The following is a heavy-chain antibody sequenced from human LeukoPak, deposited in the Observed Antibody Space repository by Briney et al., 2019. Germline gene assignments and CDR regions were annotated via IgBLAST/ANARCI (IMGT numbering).Heavy chain of an antibody. J-gene: IGHJ5*02. CDR1: GFNFSNYW. V-gene: IGHV3-74*01. D-gene: IGHD3-22*01. CDR3: AKGYYYDSSGYYRSWFDP. Sequence: GSLRLSCAASGFNFSNYWMHWVRQAPGKGLVWVSRIRSDGSSTTYADFVKGRFTISRDNAKNTLYLQMNSLRDEDTAVYYCAKGYYYDSSGYYRSWFDPWGQGTVVTVSS. CDR2: IRSDGSST.